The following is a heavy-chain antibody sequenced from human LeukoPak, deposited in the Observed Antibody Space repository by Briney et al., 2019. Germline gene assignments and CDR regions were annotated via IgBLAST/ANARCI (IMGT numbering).Heavy chain of an antibody. CDR1: GFTFSSYS. Sequence: SGGSLRLSCAASGFTFSSYSMTWVRQAPEKGLEWVSSISSSSSYIYYADSVKGRFTISRDNAKNSLYLQMNSLRAEDTAVYYCARDVSYYYDSSGSEPDYWGQGTLVTVSS. CDR3: ARDVSYYYDSSGSEPDY. D-gene: IGHD3-22*01. CDR2: ISSSSSYI. V-gene: IGHV3-21*01. J-gene: IGHJ4*02.